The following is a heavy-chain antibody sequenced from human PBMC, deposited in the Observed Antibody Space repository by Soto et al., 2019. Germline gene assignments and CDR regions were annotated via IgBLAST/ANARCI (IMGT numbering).Heavy chain of an antibody. CDR3: ARGRYCLTGRCFPNWFDS. CDR1: GGSISSYY. J-gene: IGHJ5*01. V-gene: IGHV4-4*07. D-gene: IGHD2-15*01. Sequence: LSLTCTVSGGSISSYYWSWIRQPAGKGLEWIGRIYTSGSTNYNPSLKSRVTMSVDTSKNQFSLKLSSVTAADTAVYFCARGRYCLTGRCFPNWFDSWGQGTLVTVSS. CDR2: IYTSGST.